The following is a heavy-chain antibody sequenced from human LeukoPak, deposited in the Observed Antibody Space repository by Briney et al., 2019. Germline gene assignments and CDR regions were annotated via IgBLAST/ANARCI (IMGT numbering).Heavy chain of an antibody. J-gene: IGHJ4*02. V-gene: IGHV1-2*02. CDR2: INPNSGGT. Sequence: ASVKVSCKASGYTFTGYYMHWVRQAPGQELEWMGWINPNSGGTNYAQKFQGRVTMTSDTSISTAYMELSGLRSDDTALYYCARGGGYSSSWYEAYWGQGTLVTVSS. CDR3: ARGGGYSSSWYEAY. D-gene: IGHD6-13*01. CDR1: GYTFTGYY.